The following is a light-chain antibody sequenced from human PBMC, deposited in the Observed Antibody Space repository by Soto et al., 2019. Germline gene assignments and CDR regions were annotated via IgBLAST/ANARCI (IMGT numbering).Light chain of an antibody. CDR1: QSVSSY. V-gene: IGKV3-11*01. Sequence: EIVLTQSPATLSLSPGDRATLSCRASQSVSSYFAWYQQRPGQAPRLLIYDASNRATGIPARFSGSGSGTDFTLTTSSLEPEDFAVYYCQQRCNWPLTFGQGTKVEIK. J-gene: IGKJ1*01. CDR3: QQRCNWPLT. CDR2: DAS.